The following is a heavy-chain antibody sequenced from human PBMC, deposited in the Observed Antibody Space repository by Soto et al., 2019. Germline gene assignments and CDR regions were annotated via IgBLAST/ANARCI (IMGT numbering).Heavy chain of an antibody. CDR2: IYYSGNT. V-gene: IGHV4-39*01. J-gene: IGHJ6*02. CDR3: ARLPQEYNYYGMDV. Sequence: SETLSLTCTVSGGSIVTGSYYWGWIRQPPWKGLEWLGHIYYSGNTYYPPSLKSRVTISVDTSKNQFSLRLSSVTAADTAVYYCARLPQEYNYYGMDVWGQGXTVTVYS. CDR1: GGSIVTGSYY. D-gene: IGHD1-1*01.